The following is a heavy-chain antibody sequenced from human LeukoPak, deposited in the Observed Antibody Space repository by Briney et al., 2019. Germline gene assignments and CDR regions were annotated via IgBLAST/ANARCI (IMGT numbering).Heavy chain of an antibody. Sequence: SVKVSCKASGGTFSSYAISWVRQAPGQGLEWMGRIIPILGIANYAQKFQGRVTITADKSTSTAYMELSSLRSDDTAVYYCARDGDSSSSFYYYYYMDVWGKGTTVTVSS. CDR1: GGTFSSYA. V-gene: IGHV1-69*04. J-gene: IGHJ6*03. D-gene: IGHD6-6*01. CDR3: ARDGDSSSSFYYYYYMDV. CDR2: IIPILGIA.